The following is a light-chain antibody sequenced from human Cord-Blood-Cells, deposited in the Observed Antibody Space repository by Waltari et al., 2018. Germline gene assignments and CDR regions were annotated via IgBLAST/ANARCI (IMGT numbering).Light chain of an antibody. CDR3: QSYDSSLVV. CDR2: GTS. V-gene: IGLV1-40*01. J-gene: IGLJ2*01. CDR1: SSNIGAGYD. Sequence: QSVLTQPPSVSGAPGQGVTISCTGRSSNIGAGYDVHWYQQLPGTAPKRLIYGTSNRPSGVPDRFSGSKSGTSASLAITGLQAEDEADYYCQSYDSSLVVFGGGTKLTVL.